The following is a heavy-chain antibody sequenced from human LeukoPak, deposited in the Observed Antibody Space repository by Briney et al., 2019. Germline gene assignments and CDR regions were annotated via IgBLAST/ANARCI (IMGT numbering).Heavy chain of an antibody. V-gene: IGHV3-7*01. CDR2: IKQDGSEK. D-gene: IGHD3-22*01. J-gene: IGHJ4*02. CDR1: GFTFSSYW. Sequence: GGSLRLSCAASGFTFSSYWMSWVRQAPGKGLEWVANIKQDGSEKYYVDSVKGRFTISRDNAKNSLYLQMNSLRAEDTAVYYCARDTDYYDSSGYSGYLGQGTLVTVSS. CDR3: ARDTDYYDSSGYSGY.